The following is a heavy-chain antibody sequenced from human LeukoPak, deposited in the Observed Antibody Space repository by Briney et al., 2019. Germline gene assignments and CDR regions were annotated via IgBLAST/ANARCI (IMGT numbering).Heavy chain of an antibody. D-gene: IGHD2-21*02. V-gene: IGHV3-11*06. Sequence: GGSLRLSCAASGFTFSDYYMSWIRQAPGKGLEWVSYISSSSSYTNYADSVKGRFTISRDNAKNTLYLQMNSLRAEDTAVYYCARDQAVTAVPLDYWGQGTLVTVSS. CDR1: GFTFSDYY. J-gene: IGHJ4*02. CDR3: ARDQAVTAVPLDY. CDR2: ISSSSSYT.